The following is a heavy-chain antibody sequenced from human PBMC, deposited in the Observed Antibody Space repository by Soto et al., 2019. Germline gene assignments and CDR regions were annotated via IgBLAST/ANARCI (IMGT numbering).Heavy chain of an antibody. CDR3: ARSQGSSTSLEIYYYYYYGMDV. Sequence: QVQLVQSGAEVQKPGSSVKVSCKASGGTFSSYAISWVRQAPGQGLEWMGGIIPISDTTNYAQKFQGRVTITADASTSTAYMELSSLRSEYTAVYYCARSQGSSTSLEIYYYYYYGMDVWGQGTTVTVSS. CDR1: GGTFSSYA. J-gene: IGHJ6*02. V-gene: IGHV1-69*01. CDR2: IIPISDTT. D-gene: IGHD2-2*01.